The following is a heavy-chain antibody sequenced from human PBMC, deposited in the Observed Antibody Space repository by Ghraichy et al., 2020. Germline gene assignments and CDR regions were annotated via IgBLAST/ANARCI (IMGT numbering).Heavy chain of an antibody. J-gene: IGHJ6*02. CDR1: GFTFSSYW. CDR2: INQDGSEK. D-gene: IGHD3-3*01. CDR3: AAEKTYYDFWSGYYNRYGMDV. V-gene: IGHV3-7*03. Sequence: GGSLRLSCAASGFTFSSYWMSWVRQAPGKGLEWVANINQDGSEKYYVDSVKGRFTISRDNAKNSLYLQMNSLRAEDTAVYYCAAEKTYYDFWSGYYNRYGMDVWGQGTTVTVSS.